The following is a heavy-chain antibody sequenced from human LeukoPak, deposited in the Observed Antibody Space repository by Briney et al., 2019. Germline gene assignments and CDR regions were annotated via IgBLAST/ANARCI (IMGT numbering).Heavy chain of an antibody. D-gene: IGHD2-2*01. CDR2: INPSGGST. CDR1: GYTFTGYY. V-gene: IGHV1-46*01. CDR3: ATRWGAMSFDY. Sequence: ASVKVSCKASGYTFTGYYVHWVRQAPGQGLEWMGIINPSGGSTSYAQKFQGRVTMTRDTSTSTVYMELSSLRSEDTAVYYCATRWGAMSFDYWGQGTLVTVSS. J-gene: IGHJ4*02.